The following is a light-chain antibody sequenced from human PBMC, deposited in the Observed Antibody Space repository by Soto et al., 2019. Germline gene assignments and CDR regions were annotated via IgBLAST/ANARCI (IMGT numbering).Light chain of an antibody. Sequence: IVMAQSQGTLSVSPGERATLSCGASQTVSSNYLAWCQQRPGQAPRLRIYGASTRAAGIPDRFSGSGSGTDFTLTITRLEHEDSAVYFCQQYTGPATTFGQGTRLELK. J-gene: IGKJ5*01. CDR3: QQYTGPATT. CDR1: QTVSSNY. CDR2: GAS. V-gene: IGKV3-20*01.